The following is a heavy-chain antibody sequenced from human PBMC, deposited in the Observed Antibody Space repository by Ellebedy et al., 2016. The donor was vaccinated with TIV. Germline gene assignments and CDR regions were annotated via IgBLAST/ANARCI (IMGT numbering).Heavy chain of an antibody. J-gene: IGHJ4*02. CDR3: AKRYRSYFDY. Sequence: GESLKISCAASEFTFTTYGMTWVLPPPVNGMERVGFISSDGSSKSYADSVKGRFTISRDNSKNTLYLQMNSLREGDTVVYYCAKRYRSYFDYWGQGTLVTVSS. CDR2: ISSDGSSK. V-gene: IGHV3-30*18. CDR1: EFTFTTYG. D-gene: IGHD1-1*01.